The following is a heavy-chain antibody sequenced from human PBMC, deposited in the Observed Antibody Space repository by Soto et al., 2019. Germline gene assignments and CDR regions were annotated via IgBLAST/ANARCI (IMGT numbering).Heavy chain of an antibody. V-gene: IGHV3-7*01. J-gene: IGHJ5*02. D-gene: IGHD2-21*01. Sequence: PGGSLRLSCAACGFTFGNYWMSWVRQAPGKGPEWVANIKQDGSERNYVDSVKGRFTISRDNAENSLYLQMNSLRVEDTGVYYCASARHIGPWGQGTLVTVSS. CDR1: GFTFGNYW. CDR2: IKQDGSER. CDR3: ASARHIGP.